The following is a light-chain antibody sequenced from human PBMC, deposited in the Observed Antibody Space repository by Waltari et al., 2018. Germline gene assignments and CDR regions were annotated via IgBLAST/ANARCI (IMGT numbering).Light chain of an antibody. V-gene: IGLV2-14*01. J-gene: IGLJ1*01. CDR1: SNDVGGYGY. CDR2: EVS. Sequence: QSVLTQPPSVSGAPGQRVTISCTGPSNDVGGYGYVSWYQQYPGRAPKLIIYEVSYRPSGISTRFSGSKSGNTASLTISGLQADDEADYYCSSHTSTVPHVFGTGTRVTV. CDR3: SSHTSTVPHV.